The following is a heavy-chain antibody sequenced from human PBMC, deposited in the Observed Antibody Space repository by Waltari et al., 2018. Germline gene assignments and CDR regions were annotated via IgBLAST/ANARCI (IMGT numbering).Heavy chain of an antibody. CDR1: GGTFSSYT. CDR2: SIPIIGIA. CDR3: ASRSTMVRGAYYYYYGMDV. D-gene: IGHD3-10*01. J-gene: IGHJ6*02. Sequence: QVQLVQSGAEVKKPGSSVKVSCKASGGTFSSYTISWVRQAPGQGLEWMGRSIPIIGIANYAQKFQGRVTITADKSTSTAYMELSSLRSEDTAVYYCASRSTMVRGAYYYYYGMDVWGQGTTVTVSS. V-gene: IGHV1-69*02.